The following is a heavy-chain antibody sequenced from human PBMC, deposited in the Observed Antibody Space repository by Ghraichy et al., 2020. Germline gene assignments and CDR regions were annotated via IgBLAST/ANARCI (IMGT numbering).Heavy chain of an antibody. CDR2: LSSGGGST. V-gene: IGHV3-23*05. D-gene: IGHD4-23*01. Sequence: GGSLRLSCAASGFTFSSYAMTWVRQAPGKGLEWVSTLSSGGGSTYYADSVKGRFTISRDNSKNALYLQMNSLRAEDTAVYYCAKIGPGNYWYFDLWGRGTLVTFSS. J-gene: IGHJ2*01. CDR1: GFTFSSYA. CDR3: AKIGPGNYWYFDL.